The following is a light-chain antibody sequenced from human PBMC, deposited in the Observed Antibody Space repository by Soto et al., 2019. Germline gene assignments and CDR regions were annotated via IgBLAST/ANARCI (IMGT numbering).Light chain of an antibody. CDR1: QSVSSR. Sequence: TVLTQSPGTVSVTPCERATLSCRASQSVSSRLAWYQQKPGQAPRLLISGASSRATGIPDRFSGSGSATDFTLRIVGMECKHLALYYCQHYGRSPITFGRGTRLEIK. CDR3: QHYGRSPIT. CDR2: GAS. V-gene: IGKV3-20*01. J-gene: IGKJ5*01.